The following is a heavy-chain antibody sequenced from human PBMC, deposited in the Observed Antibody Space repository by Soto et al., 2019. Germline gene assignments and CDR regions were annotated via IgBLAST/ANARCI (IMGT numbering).Heavy chain of an antibody. D-gene: IGHD3-10*01. CDR2: INAGNGNT. CDR1: GYTFTSYA. Sequence: EASVKVSCKASGYTFTSYAMHWVRQAPGQRLEWMGWINAGNGNTKYSQKFQGRVTITRDTSASTAYMELSSLRSEDTAVYYCARSTGPGYFDYWGQGTLVTVSS. CDR3: ARSTGPGYFDY. J-gene: IGHJ4*02. V-gene: IGHV1-3*01.